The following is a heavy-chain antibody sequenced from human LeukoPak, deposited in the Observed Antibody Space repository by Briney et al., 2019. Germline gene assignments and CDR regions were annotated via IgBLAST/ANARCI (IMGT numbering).Heavy chain of an antibody. Sequence: GASVKVSCKASGYTFTSYGISWVRQATGQGLEWMGWMNPNSANTGYAQKFQGRVTITRNTSISTTYMELSSLRFEDTAVYYCARGRERGSSSSFTDYWGQGTLVIVSS. CDR1: GYTFTSYG. CDR3: ARGRERGSSSSFTDY. V-gene: IGHV1-8*03. J-gene: IGHJ4*02. D-gene: IGHD6-6*01. CDR2: MNPNSANT.